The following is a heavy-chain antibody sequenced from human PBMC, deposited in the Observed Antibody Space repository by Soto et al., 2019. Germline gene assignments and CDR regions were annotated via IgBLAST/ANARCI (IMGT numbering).Heavy chain of an antibody. Sequence: SETLSLTCTVSGGSISSYYWSWIRQPAGKGLEWIGRIYTSGSTNYNPSLKSRVTMSVDTSKNQFSLKLSSVTAADTAVYYCARGGDYSSSWYSSPWFDPWGQGTQVTVSS. J-gene: IGHJ5*02. V-gene: IGHV4-4*07. CDR1: GGSISSYY. D-gene: IGHD6-13*01. CDR2: IYTSGST. CDR3: ARGGDYSSSWYSSPWFDP.